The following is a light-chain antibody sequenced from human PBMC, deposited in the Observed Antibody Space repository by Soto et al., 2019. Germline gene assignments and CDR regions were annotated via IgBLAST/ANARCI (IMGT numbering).Light chain of an antibody. CDR1: QSLVHSDGNTY. Sequence: DVVVTQSPLSLPVTLGQAASNSCRSRQSLVHSDGNTYLSWFHQRTGQSPRRLIYKVSNRDSGVPDRFSGSGSGTDFTLKISRVEAEDVGVYYCMQGSHWPPITFAQGTRLEIK. J-gene: IGKJ5*01. CDR3: MQGSHWPPIT. V-gene: IGKV2-30*02. CDR2: KVS.